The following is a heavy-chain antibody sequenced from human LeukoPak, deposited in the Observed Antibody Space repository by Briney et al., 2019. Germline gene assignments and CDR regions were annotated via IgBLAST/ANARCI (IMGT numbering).Heavy chain of an antibody. V-gene: IGHV3-66*01. CDR3: ARDSYYDSSGYYKGFDY. CDR2: IYSGGST. CDR1: GFTVSSNY. D-gene: IGHD3-22*01. Sequence: PGGSLRLSCAASGFTVSSNYMSWVRQAPGKGLEWVSVIYSGGSTYYADSVKGRFTISRDSSKNTLYLQMNSLRAEDTAVYYCARDSYYDSSGYYKGFDYWGQGTPVTVSS. J-gene: IGHJ4*02.